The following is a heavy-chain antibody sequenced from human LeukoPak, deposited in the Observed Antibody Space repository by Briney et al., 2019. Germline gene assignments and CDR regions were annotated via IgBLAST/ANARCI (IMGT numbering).Heavy chain of an antibody. CDR3: ARDGTSTDDY. CDR2: ISGNNDNP. CDR1: GYTFSNFG. V-gene: IGHV1-18*01. D-gene: IGHD2-2*01. Sequence: ASVKISCKTSGYTFSNFGINWVRQAPGQGLEWMGWISGNNDNPNYGQKFQGRFTVTTDSSTSTAYMELRNLRFDDTAVYYCARDGTSTDDYWGQGTLVTVSS. J-gene: IGHJ4*02.